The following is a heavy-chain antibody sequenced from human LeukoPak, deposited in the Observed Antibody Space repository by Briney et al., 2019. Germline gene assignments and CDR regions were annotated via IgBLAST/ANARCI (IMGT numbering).Heavy chain of an antibody. V-gene: IGHV1-2*02. Sequence: ASLKVSCKASGYTFTGSYMHWVRQAPGQGPEWMGWIKPNNGGTFYAQNFQGRVTMTRDTSITTAYMELSRLRSDDTAVNYCARDSSGAGGWFDPWGQGAQVTVSS. CDR1: GYTFTGSY. CDR2: IKPNNGGT. CDR3: ARDSSGAGGWFDP. D-gene: IGHD1-1*01. J-gene: IGHJ5*02.